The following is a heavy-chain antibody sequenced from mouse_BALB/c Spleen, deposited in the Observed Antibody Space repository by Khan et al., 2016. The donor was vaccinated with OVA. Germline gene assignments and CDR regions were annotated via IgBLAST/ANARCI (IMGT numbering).Heavy chain of an antibody. CDR2: IYPGSGNT. J-gene: IGHJ2*01. V-gene: IGHV1-77*01. CDR3: ARMDTPSLDY. D-gene: IGHD2-3*01. Sequence: VQLHESGTELARPGTSVKLSCKSSGYIFTDFYITWVKQRTGQGLEWIGEIYPGSGNTYHNENFRGKASLTADKSSNTVNMQLSSLTSEDSAVYFCARMDTPSLDYWGQGTTLTVSS. CDR1: GYIFTDFY.